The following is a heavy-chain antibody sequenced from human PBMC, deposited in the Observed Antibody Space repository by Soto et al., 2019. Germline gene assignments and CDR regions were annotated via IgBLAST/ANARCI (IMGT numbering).Heavy chain of an antibody. CDR3: ARGGLYCRMDV. J-gene: IGHJ6*02. CDR1: GFTFSDYY. Sequence: GGSLRLSCAASGFTFSDYYMTWIRQAPGQGLEWVSYISINGRTIHYADSVKGRFTISRDNAKNSIYLQMESLRGEDTAVYYCARGGLYCRMDVWGQGTTVTVSS. CDR2: ISINGRTI. V-gene: IGHV3-11*01.